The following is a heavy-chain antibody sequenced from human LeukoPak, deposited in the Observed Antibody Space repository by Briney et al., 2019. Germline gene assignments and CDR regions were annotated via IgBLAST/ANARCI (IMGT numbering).Heavy chain of an antibody. CDR2: IIPIFGTA. V-gene: IGHV1-69*13. CDR1: GGTFSSYA. CDR3: ARGYYDSSGYYGMDV. D-gene: IGHD3-22*01. J-gene: IGHJ6*02. Sequence: ASVKVSCKASGGTFSSYAISWVRQAPGQGLEWMGGIIPIFGTANYAQKFQGRVTITADESTSTAYMELSSLRSEDTAVYYCARGYYDSSGYYGMDVWGQGTTVTVSS.